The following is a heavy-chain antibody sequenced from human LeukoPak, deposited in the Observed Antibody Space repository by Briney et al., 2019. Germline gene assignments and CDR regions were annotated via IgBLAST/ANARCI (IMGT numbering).Heavy chain of an antibody. J-gene: IGHJ4*02. V-gene: IGHV4-38-2*02. Sequence: PSETLSLTCTVSGYSISSGYYWGWIRQPPGKGLEWIGSIYHSGSTYYNPSLKSRVTISVDTSKNQFSLKLSSVTAADTAVYYCARGGRVGATSVCYFDYWGQGTLVTVSS. CDR1: GYSISSGYY. CDR3: ARGGRVGATSVCYFDY. D-gene: IGHD1-26*01. CDR2: IYHSGST.